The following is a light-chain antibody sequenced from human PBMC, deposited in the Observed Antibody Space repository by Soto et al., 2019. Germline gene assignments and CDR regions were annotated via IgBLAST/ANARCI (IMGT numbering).Light chain of an antibody. V-gene: IGLV2-14*01. CDR2: DVT. CDR1: SSDVGSYNS. Sequence: QSELTQPASVSGSPGQSITISCTGSSSDVGSYNSVSWYRQDPGKAPKLMIYDVTNRPSGVSNRFSGSKSGNTASLTISGLQAEDEADYYCSSFTSDITYVFGTGTKLTVL. J-gene: IGLJ1*01. CDR3: SSFTSDITYV.